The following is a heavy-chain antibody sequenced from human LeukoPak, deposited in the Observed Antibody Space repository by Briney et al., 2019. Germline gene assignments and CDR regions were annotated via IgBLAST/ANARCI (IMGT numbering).Heavy chain of an antibody. V-gene: IGHV3-7*02. CDR2: INQDGSGK. CDR1: GFTFSTYW. J-gene: IGHJ1*01. Sequence: GGTLRLSCAASGFTFSTYWIFWVRQAPGKGLEWVANINQDGSGKYYVDSVKGRFTISRDNIKNSLYLQMNSLRVEDTAVYYCANKGVAESYWGQGTLVTVSS. CDR3: ANKGVAESY. D-gene: IGHD2-15*01.